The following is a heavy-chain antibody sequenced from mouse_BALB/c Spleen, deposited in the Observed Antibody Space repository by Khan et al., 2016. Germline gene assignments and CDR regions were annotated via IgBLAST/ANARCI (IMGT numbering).Heavy chain of an antibody. V-gene: IGHV3-2*02. Sequence: EVKLEESGPGLVKPSQSLSLTCTVTGYSITSDYAWNWIRQFPGNKLEWMGYIKYSGSTTYNPSLKSRISITRDTSKNQFFLQLKSVTTEDTATYDCARVPTATRYFDVWGAGTTVTVSS. CDR1: GYSITSDYA. CDR3: ARVPTATRYFDV. CDR2: IKYSGST. J-gene: IGHJ1*01. D-gene: IGHD1-2*01.